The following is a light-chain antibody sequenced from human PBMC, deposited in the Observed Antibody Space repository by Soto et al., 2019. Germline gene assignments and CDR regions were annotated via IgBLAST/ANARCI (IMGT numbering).Light chain of an antibody. V-gene: IGKV1-39*01. J-gene: IGKJ3*01. CDR3: QQSYSTPRT. Sequence: DIQMTQSPSSLSASIGDRANITCRASQSIDNYVNWYQQKPGKAPKVLIYASSSLQSRVPSRCSGTGSGTDFTLTISSLQPEDFATYYCQQSYSTPRTFGPGTKVDLK. CDR1: QSIDNY. CDR2: ASS.